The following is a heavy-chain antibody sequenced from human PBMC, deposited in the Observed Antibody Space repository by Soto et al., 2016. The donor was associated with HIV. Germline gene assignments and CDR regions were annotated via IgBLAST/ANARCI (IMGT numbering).Heavy chain of an antibody. CDR3: ARGGGGYDYVWGSVVYFDY. CDR2: INPNSGGT. V-gene: IGHV1-2*02. D-gene: IGHD3-16*01. J-gene: IGHJ4*02. CDR1: GYTFTGYY. Sequence: QVQLVQSGAKVKKPGASVKVSCKTSGYTFTGYYMQWVRQAPGQGLEWMGWINPNSGGTNYAQKLQGRVTMTTDTSTSTAYMELRSLRSDDTAVYYCARGGGGYDYVWGSVVYFDYWGQGTLVTVSS.